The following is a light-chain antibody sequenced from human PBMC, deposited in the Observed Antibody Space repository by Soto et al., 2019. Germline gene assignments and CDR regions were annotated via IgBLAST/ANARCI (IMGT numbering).Light chain of an antibody. J-gene: IGKJ3*01. CDR1: QSVTSSY. CDR2: GAS. V-gene: IGKV3D-20*02. CDR3: QQRTNWLFT. Sequence: SVLTQSPGTLSLSPGERATLSCWASQSVTSSYIAWYQQKPGQAPRLLIHGASTRATGIPDRFSGSESGADFTLTISRLEPEDFAVYYCQQRTNWLFTFGPGTKVDIK.